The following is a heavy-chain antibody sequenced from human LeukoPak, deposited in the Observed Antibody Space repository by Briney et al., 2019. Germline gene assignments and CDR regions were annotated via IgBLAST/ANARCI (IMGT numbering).Heavy chain of an antibody. Sequence: PGRSLRLSCAASGFTFDDYAMPWVRHAPGKGLEWVSGISWNSGSIGYADSVKGRFTISRDNAKNSLYLQMNSLRAEDTALYYCAKGASGSYLRGTNWFDPWGQGTLVTVSS. D-gene: IGHD1-26*01. CDR1: GFTFDDYA. CDR3: AKGASGSYLRGTNWFDP. V-gene: IGHV3-9*01. J-gene: IGHJ5*02. CDR2: ISWNSGSI.